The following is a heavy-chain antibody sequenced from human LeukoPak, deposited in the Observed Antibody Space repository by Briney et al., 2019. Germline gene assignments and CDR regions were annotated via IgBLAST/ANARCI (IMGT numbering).Heavy chain of an antibody. D-gene: IGHD6-19*01. J-gene: IGHJ4*02. CDR2: TGSDNTTI. Sequence: GGSLRLSCAASGFTFRRYTLNWVRQAPGKGLEWISYTGSDNTTIDYADSVKGRFTISRDNAKNSLYLHMSSLRADDTAVYYCARVWGYSTGRQRPTARADFDHWGQGTLVIVSS. CDR3: ARVWGYSTGRQRPTARADFDH. CDR1: GFTFRRYT. V-gene: IGHV3-48*01.